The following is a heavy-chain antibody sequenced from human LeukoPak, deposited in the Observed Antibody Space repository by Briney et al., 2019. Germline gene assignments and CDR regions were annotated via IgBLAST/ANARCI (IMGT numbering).Heavy chain of an antibody. CDR3: ARVDFYGDYEFDY. V-gene: IGHV1-2*02. Sequence: RASVTVSCKASGYTFTGYYMHWVRQAPGQGLEWMGWINPNSGGTNYAQKFQGRVTMTRDTSISTAYMELSRLRSDDTAVYYCARVDFYGDYEFDYWGQGTLVTVSS. J-gene: IGHJ4*02. D-gene: IGHD4-17*01. CDR2: INPNSGGT. CDR1: GYTFTGYY.